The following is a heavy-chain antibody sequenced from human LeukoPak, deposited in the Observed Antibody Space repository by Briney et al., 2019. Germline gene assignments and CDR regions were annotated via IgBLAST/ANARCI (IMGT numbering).Heavy chain of an antibody. CDR2: ISSSGSTI. D-gene: IGHD3-10*01. J-gene: IGHJ5*02. CDR3: ARAITMVRGVTPNWFDP. Sequence: PGGSLRLYCAASGFTFSDDYMSWTRQPPGKGLEWASYISSSGSTIYYADSVKGRFTISRDNAKNSLYLQMNSLRAEDTAVYYCARAITMVRGVTPNWFDPWGQGTLVTVSS. V-gene: IGHV3-11*01. CDR1: GFTFSDDY.